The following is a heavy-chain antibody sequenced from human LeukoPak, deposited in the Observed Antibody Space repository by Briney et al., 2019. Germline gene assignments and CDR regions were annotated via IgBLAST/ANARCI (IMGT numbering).Heavy chain of an antibody. J-gene: IGHJ4*02. CDR2: IYTSGST. CDR3: ARGISSGRKSGFDY. CDR1: GGSISSGSYY. V-gene: IGHV4-61*02. D-gene: IGHD6-19*01. Sequence: PSQTLSLTCTVSGGSISSGSYYWSWIRQPAATGLEWIGRIYTSGSTNYNPSLKSRVTISVDTSKNQFSLKLSSVTAADTAVYYCARGISSGRKSGFDYWGQGTLVTVSS.